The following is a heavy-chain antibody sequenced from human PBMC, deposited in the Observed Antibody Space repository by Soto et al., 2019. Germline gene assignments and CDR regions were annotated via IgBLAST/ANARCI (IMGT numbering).Heavy chain of an antibody. Sequence: SVKVSCKASGGTFSSYAISWVRQAPGQGLEWMGGIIPIFGTANYAQKFQGRVTITADESTSTAYMELSSLRSEDTAVYYCARDYYYASSGYYFDYWGQGTLVTVSS. J-gene: IGHJ4*02. CDR2: IIPIFGTA. CDR3: ARDYYYASSGYYFDY. V-gene: IGHV1-69*13. CDR1: GGTFSSYA. D-gene: IGHD3-22*01.